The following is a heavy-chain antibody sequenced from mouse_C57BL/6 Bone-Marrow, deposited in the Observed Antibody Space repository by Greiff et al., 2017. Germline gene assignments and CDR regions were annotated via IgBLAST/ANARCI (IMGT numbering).Heavy chain of an antibody. Sequence: EVMLVESGGGLVQPGGSLSLSCAASGFTFTDYYMSWVRQPPGKALEWLGFIRNKANGYTTEYSASVKGRFTISRDNSQSILYLQMNALRAEDSATYYCARSYEGVFDYWGQGTTLTVSS. V-gene: IGHV7-3*01. CDR3: ARSYEGVFDY. CDR1: GFTFTDYY. CDR2: IRNKANGYTT. D-gene: IGHD2-12*01. J-gene: IGHJ2*01.